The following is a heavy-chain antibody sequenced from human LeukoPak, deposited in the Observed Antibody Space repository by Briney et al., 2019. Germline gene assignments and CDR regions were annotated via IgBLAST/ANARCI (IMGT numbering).Heavy chain of an antibody. D-gene: IGHD3-3*01. J-gene: IGHJ3*02. CDR2: ISTYNGNT. CDR1: GGTVSNYA. V-gene: IGHV1-18*01. Sequence: GASVKVSCKASGGTVSNYAISWVRQAPGQGLEWMGWISTYNGNTNYAQNLQGRVTMTTDTSTSTAYMELRSLRSDDTAVYFCARDTLSGNAFHIWGQGTLVTVSS. CDR3: ARDTLSGNAFHI.